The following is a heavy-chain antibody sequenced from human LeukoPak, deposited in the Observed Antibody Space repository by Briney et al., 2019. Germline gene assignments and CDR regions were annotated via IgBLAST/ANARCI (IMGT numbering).Heavy chain of an antibody. J-gene: IGHJ4*02. Sequence: ASVKVSCKVSGYTLTELSMHWVRQAPGKGLEWMGGFDPEDGETIYAQKFQGRVTMTEDTSTDTAYMELSSLRSEDTAVYYCATVWHSSGWYGIDYWGQETLVTVSS. CDR1: GYTLTELS. D-gene: IGHD6-19*01. CDR2: FDPEDGET. CDR3: ATVWHSSGWYGIDY. V-gene: IGHV1-24*01.